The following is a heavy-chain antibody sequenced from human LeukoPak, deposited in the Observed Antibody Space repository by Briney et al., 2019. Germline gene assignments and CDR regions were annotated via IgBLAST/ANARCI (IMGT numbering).Heavy chain of an antibody. V-gene: IGHV1-24*01. CDR2: FDPEDGET. Sequence: ASVKVSCKVSGYTLTELSMHWVRQAPGKGLEWMGGFDPEDGETIYAQKFQGRVTMTEDTSTDTAYMELSSLRSEDTAVYYCARGRKMEELVRLNGIDYWGQGTLVTVSS. J-gene: IGHJ4*02. CDR1: GYTLTELS. D-gene: IGHD6-6*01. CDR3: ARGRKMEELVRLNGIDY.